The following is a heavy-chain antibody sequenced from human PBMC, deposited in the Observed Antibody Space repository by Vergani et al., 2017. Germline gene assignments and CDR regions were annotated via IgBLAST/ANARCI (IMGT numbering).Heavy chain of an antibody. CDR1: GFTSSYYG. CDR3: ATKSCGTPGCQIGYFRE. CDR2: ISYDGTQK. Sequence: QVHLVESGGGVVQPGRSLRLSCVVSGFTSSYYGMHWVRQAPGNGLEWVAVISYDGTQKYYPDSVKGRFTISRDNSKSTLYLQMNSLRTEDTAVYYCATKSCGTPGCQIGYFREWGQGTLVTVSS. V-gene: IGHV3-30*03. D-gene: IGHD1-1*01. J-gene: IGHJ1*01.